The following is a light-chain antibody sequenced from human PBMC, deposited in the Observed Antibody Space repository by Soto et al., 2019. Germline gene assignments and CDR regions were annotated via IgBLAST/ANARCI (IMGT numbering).Light chain of an antibody. CDR1: SGDIGSFNY. CDR2: EVS. CDR3: SSYTNINTRACV. V-gene: IGLV2-14*01. J-gene: IGLJ1*01. Sequence: QSVLTQPASVSGSPGQSITISCTGSSGDIGSFNYVSWYQQHPGKAPKLVIYEVSSRPSGISIHFSGSKSGNTASLTISGLQAEDEAEYYCSSYTNINTRACVFGTGTKLTVL.